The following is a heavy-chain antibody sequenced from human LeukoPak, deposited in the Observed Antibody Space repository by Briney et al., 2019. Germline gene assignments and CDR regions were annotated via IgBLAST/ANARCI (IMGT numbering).Heavy chain of an antibody. CDR3: ARHTLYGYYYMDV. CDR1: GGSFSGYY. J-gene: IGHJ6*03. D-gene: IGHD4-17*01. Sequence: SETLSLTCAVCGGSFSGYYWSWIRQPPGKGLEWIGEINHSGSTNYNPSLKSRVTISVDTSKNQFSLKLSSVTAADTAVYYCARHTLYGYYYMDVWGKGTTVTISS. CDR2: INHSGST. V-gene: IGHV4-34*01.